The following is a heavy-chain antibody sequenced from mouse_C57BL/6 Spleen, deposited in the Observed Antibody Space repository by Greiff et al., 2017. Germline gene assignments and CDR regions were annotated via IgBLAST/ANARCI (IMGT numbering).Heavy chain of an antibody. D-gene: IGHD2-4*01. CDR3: ALWVCYDYVDD. V-gene: IGHV1-22*01. J-gene: IGHJ2*01. CDR1: GYTFTDYY. Sequence: EVQLQQSGPELVKPGASVKLSCKASGYTFTDYYMHWVKQSPGQGLEWIGNIDPNDGVTSYTQKFKGKATLTVHKSSSTAYLQLRSLTSEDSAVYYCALWVCYDYVDDWGHSTTL. CDR2: IDPNDGVT.